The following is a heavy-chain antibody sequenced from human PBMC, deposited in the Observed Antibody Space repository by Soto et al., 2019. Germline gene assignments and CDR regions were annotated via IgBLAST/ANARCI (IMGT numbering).Heavy chain of an antibody. J-gene: IGHJ4*02. CDR1: GGSISSYY. D-gene: IGHD6-13*01. V-gene: IGHV4-59*01. CDR2: IYYSGST. Sequence: QVQLQQSGPGLVKPSETLSLTCTVSGGSISSYYWSWIRQPPGKGLEWIGYIYYSGSTNYNPSLKSRVTISVDTSKNQFSLKLSSVTAADTAVYYCARGLGAAWYSSPGDYWGQGTLVTVSS. CDR3: ARGLGAAWYSSPGDY.